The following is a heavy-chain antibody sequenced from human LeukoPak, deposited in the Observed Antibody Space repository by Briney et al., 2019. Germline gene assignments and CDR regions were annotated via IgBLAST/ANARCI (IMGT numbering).Heavy chain of an antibody. V-gene: IGHV3-74*01. CDR2: INTAGSTT. CDR1: GFTFSSYR. CDR3: ASRWWYFDL. Sequence: GGSLRLSCAASGFTFSSYRMHWVRQAPGKGLVWVSHINTAGSTTTYADSVKGRFTISRDNAKNTLYLQMNSLRAEDTALYYCASRWWYFDLWGRGTLVTVSS. J-gene: IGHJ2*01. D-gene: IGHD6-13*01.